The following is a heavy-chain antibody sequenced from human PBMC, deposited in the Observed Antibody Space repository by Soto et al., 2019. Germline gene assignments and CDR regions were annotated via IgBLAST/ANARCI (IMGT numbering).Heavy chain of an antibody. V-gene: IGHV3-23*01. Sequence: EVQLLESGGGLVQPGGSLRLSCAASGFTFSSYAMSWVRQAPGKGLEWVSAISGSGGSTYYADSVKGRFTISRDNSKNTLYLKRNSRRAEDTAVYYCAKEPKGEFWGGYDLYFAYGGRGPLVPVSS. CDR2: ISGSGGST. CDR1: GFTFSSYA. D-gene: IGHD3-16*01. CDR3: AKEPKGEFWGGYDLYFAY. J-gene: IGHJ4*02.